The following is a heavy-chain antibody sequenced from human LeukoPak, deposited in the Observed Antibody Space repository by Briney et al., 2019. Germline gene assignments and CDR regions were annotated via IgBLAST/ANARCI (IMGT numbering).Heavy chain of an antibody. CDR3: ARDGGSLVGASDGWFDP. CDR1: GGSISSYY. J-gene: IGHJ5*02. Sequence: PSETLSLTCTVSGGSISSYYWSWIRQPPGKGLEWIGYIYYSGSTNYNPSLKSRVTISVDTSKNQFSLKLSSMTAADTAVYYCARDGGSLVGASDGWFDPWGQGTLVTVSS. V-gene: IGHV4-59*01. CDR2: IYYSGST. D-gene: IGHD1-26*01.